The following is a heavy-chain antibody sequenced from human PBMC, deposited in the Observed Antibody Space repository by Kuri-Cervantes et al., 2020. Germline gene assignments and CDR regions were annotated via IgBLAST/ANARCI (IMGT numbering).Heavy chain of an antibody. CDR3: AYYYYGMDV. Sequence: GSLRLSCAVYGGSFSGYYWSWIRQPPGKGLEWIGEINHSGSTNYNPSLKSRVTISVDTSKNQFSLKLSSVTAADTAVYYCAYYYYGMDVWGQGTTVTVSS. CDR1: GGSFSGYY. J-gene: IGHJ6*02. CDR2: INHSGST. V-gene: IGHV4-34*01.